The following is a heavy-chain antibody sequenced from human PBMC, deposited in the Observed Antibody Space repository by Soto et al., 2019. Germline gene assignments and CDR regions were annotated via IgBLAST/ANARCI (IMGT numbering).Heavy chain of an antibody. CDR2: INPSGGST. CDR3: ARRDILTGYYRGGGWFDP. V-gene: IGHV1-46*01. D-gene: IGHD3-9*01. CDR1: GYTFTSYY. Sequence: QVQLVQSGAEVKKPGASVKVSCKASGYTFTSYYMHWVRQAPGQGLEWMGIINPSGGSTSYAQKFQGRVTMTRDKSTSTVYMELSSLRSEDTAVYYCARRDILTGYYRGGGWFDPWGQGTLVTVSS. J-gene: IGHJ5*02.